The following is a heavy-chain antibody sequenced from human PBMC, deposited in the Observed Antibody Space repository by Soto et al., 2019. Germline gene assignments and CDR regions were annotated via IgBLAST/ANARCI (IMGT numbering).Heavy chain of an antibody. Sequence: EVQLLESGGGLVQPGGSLRLSCAASGFTFSSYAMSWVRQAPGKGLEWVSAISGSGGSTYYADSVKGRFTISRDNSKNTLYLQMNSLRAEDTAVYYCAKDPGALNPGVTPKKPLKVDYWGQGTLVTVSS. J-gene: IGHJ4*02. CDR3: AKDPGALNPGVTPKKPLKVDY. CDR2: ISGSGGST. V-gene: IGHV3-23*01. D-gene: IGHD5-18*01. CDR1: GFTFSSYA.